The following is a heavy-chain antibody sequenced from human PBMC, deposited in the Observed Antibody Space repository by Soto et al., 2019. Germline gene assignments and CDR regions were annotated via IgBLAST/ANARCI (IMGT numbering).Heavy chain of an antibody. V-gene: IGHV3-21*01. CDR2: ISGSSSYI. CDR3: ARDPPVTHYGMDV. J-gene: IGHJ6*02. D-gene: IGHD4-4*01. CDR1: GFTFSSYS. Sequence: GGSLRLSCAASGFTFSSYSMNWVRQAPGKGLEWVSSISGSSSYIYYADSVKGRFTISRDNAKNSLYLQMNSLRAEDSAVYYCARDPPVTHYGMDVWGQGTTVTVSS.